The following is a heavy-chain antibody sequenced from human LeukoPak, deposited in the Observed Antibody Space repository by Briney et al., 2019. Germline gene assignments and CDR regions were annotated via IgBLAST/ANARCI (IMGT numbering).Heavy chain of an antibody. CDR3: ARDLSSSSWYRNIDY. CDR2: ISAYNGNT. V-gene: IGHV1-18*01. CDR1: GYTFTSYG. J-gene: IGHJ4*02. D-gene: IGHD6-13*01. Sequence: ASVKVSCKASGYTFTSYGISWVRQAPGQGLEWMGWISAYNGNTNYAQTLQGRVTMTTDTSTSTAYLELRSLRSDDTAVYYCARDLSSSSWYRNIDYWGQGTLVTVSS.